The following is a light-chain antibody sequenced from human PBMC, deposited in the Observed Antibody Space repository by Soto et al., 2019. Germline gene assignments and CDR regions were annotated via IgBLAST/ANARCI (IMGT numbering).Light chain of an antibody. J-gene: IGKJ1*01. V-gene: IGKV1-6*01. Sequence: AIQMTQSPSSLTASVGDRVTITCRASQGIRNDLGWYQQKPGKAPKLLIYAASSLQSGVPSRFSGSGSGTEFTLTISNLQHEDFATYYCQQSYFILGTFGRGTKVDIK. CDR3: QQSYFILGT. CDR2: AAS. CDR1: QGIRND.